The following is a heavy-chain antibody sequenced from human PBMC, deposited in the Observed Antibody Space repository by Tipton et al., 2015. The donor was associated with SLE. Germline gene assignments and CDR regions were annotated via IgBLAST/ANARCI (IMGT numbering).Heavy chain of an antibody. Sequence: TLSLTCTVSGGAISYYYWSWIRQPPGKGLEWIGYFYYSGTTDYNPSLKSRVTISVDTSKNQFSLKLSSVTAADTAVYYCARRGIAVAGTPGPFDYWGQGTLVTVSS. V-gene: IGHV4-59*08. D-gene: IGHD6-19*01. CDR2: FYYSGTT. CDR1: GGAISYYY. CDR3: ARRGIAVAGTPGPFDY. J-gene: IGHJ4*02.